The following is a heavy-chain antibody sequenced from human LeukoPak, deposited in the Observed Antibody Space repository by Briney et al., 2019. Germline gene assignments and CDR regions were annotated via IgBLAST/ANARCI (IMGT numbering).Heavy chain of an antibody. Sequence: GGSLRLSCAASGFTFSSYSMSWVRQAPGKGLEWVANIKQDGSEKNYVGSVKGRFTISRDNAKNSLYLQMNSLRAEDTAVYYCARDRDYGDPLGYYYYYMDVWGKGTTVTISS. CDR3: ARDRDYGDPLGYYYYYMDV. CDR1: GFTFSSYS. V-gene: IGHV3-7*03. D-gene: IGHD4-17*01. J-gene: IGHJ6*03. CDR2: IKQDGSEK.